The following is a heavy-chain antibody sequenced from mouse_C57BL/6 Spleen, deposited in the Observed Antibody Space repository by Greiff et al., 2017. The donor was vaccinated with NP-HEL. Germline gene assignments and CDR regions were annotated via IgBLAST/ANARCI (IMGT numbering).Heavy chain of an antibody. CDR1: GYTFTSYW. CDR2: IDPSDSDT. D-gene: IGHD2-2*01. V-gene: IGHV1-52*01. CDR3: ARGGGYGYDVDWYFDV. Sequence: QVQLQQPGAELVRPGSSVKLSCKASGYTFTSYWMHWVKQRPIQGLEWIGNIDPSDSDTHYNQKFKDKATLTVDKSSSTAYMQLSSLTSEDSAVYYCARGGGYGYDVDWYFDVWGTGTTVTVSS. J-gene: IGHJ1*03.